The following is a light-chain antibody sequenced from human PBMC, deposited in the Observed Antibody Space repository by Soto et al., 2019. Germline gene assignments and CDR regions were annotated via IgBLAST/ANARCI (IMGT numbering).Light chain of an antibody. CDR2: DTY. J-gene: IGKJ1*01. Sequence: IQMTQSPSSLSASVGDTVNLACRASQSVDNYISWYPQNPRKAPHPLIYDTYNLETGVPSSFSGGGSGTHFTFTISTLQPEDIATYYCQQYDNLPPTWTFGQGTRGDIK. CDR1: QSVDNY. V-gene: IGKV1-33*01. CDR3: QQYDNLPPTWT.